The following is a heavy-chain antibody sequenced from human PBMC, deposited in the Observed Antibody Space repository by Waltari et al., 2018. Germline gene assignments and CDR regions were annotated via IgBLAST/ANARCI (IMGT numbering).Heavy chain of an antibody. V-gene: IGHV3-30*02. CDR3: AKDCSRGSGGSCYSAPYFDY. CDR2: IRYDGSNK. CDR1: GLPLSSYG. Sequence: QVQLVESGGGVVQPGGSLRLSCAASGLPLSSYGMHWVRQAPGKGLEWVAFIRYDGSNKYYADSVKGRFTISRDNSKNTLYLQMNSLRAEDTAVYYCAKDCSRGSGGSCYSAPYFDYWGQGTLVTVSS. D-gene: IGHD2-15*01. J-gene: IGHJ4*02.